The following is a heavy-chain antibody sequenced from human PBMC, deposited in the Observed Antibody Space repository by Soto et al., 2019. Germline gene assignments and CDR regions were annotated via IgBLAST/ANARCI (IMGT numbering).Heavy chain of an antibody. CDR2: IYYSGNS. D-gene: IGHD4-17*01. V-gene: IGHV4-59*08. CDR3: ARHLTTVTTGNFDF. J-gene: IGHJ4*02. Sequence: QVQLQESGPGLVKPSETLSLTCTVSGASIINYYWSWIRQPPGKGLEWIGYIYYSGNSNYNPSLKSRVTMSVDTSKNQFSLKLTSVTAADTAVYYCARHLTTVTTGNFDFWGQGTLVTVSS. CDR1: GASIINYY.